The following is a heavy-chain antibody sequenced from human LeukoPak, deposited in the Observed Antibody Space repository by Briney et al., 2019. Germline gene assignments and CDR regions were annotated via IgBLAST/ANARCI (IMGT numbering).Heavy chain of an antibody. Sequence: PSETLSLTCTVSGGSVSSSTYYWVWIRQPPGKGLEWIGSIYYSGSTYYNPSLKSRVTISVDTSKNQFSLKVSSVTAADTAVYYCARISVYYFDYWGQGTLVTVSS. D-gene: IGHD5/OR15-5a*01. CDR1: GGSVSSSTYY. J-gene: IGHJ4*02. CDR3: ARISVYYFDY. V-gene: IGHV4-39*07. CDR2: IYYSGST.